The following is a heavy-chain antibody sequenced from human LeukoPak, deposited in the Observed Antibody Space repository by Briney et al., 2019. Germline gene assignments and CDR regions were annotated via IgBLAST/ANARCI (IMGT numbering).Heavy chain of an antibody. CDR2: IRYDGSNK. CDR1: GFTFSSYG. J-gene: IGHJ6*03. CDR3: ARDPYSGAYGDSYYYYMDL. V-gene: IGHV3-30*02. D-gene: IGHD1-26*01. Sequence: PGGSLRLSCAASGFTFSSYGMHWVRQAPGKGLECVAFIRYDGSNKYYADSVKGRFTISRDNSKNTLYLQMNSLRAEDTAVYYCARDPYSGAYGDSYYYYMDLWGQGTTVTISS.